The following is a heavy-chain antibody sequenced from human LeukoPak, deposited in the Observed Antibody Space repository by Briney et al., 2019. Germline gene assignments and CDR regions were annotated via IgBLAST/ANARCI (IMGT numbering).Heavy chain of an antibody. D-gene: IGHD3-22*01. CDR3: ASWHNYYDSSGYPVDY. CDR1: GGSISSYY. CDR2: IYTSGST. V-gene: IGHV4-4*09. Sequence: PSETLSLTCTVSGGSISSYYWSWIRQPPGKGLEWIGYIYTSGSTNYNPSLKSRVTISVDTSKNQFSLKLSSVTAADTAVYYCASWHNYYDSSGYPVDYWGQGTLVTVSS. J-gene: IGHJ4*02.